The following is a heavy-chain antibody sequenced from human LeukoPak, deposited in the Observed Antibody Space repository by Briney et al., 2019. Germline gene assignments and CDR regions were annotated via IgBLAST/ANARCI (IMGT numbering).Heavy chain of an antibody. CDR1: GYTFTSYG. CDR2: ISAYNGNT. Sequence: ASVKVSCKASGYTFTSYGISWVRQAPGQGLEWMGWISAYNGNTNYAQKLQGRVTMTTDTSTSTAYMELRSLRSDDTAVYYCARTYYDILTGCHPFDYWGQGTLVTVSS. V-gene: IGHV1-18*01. D-gene: IGHD3-9*01. J-gene: IGHJ4*02. CDR3: ARTYYDILTGCHPFDY.